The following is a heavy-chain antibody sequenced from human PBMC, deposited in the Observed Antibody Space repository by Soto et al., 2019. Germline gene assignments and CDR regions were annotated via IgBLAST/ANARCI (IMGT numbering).Heavy chain of an antibody. CDR2: ISYDGSNK. Sequence: QVQLVESGGGVVQPGRSLRLSCAASGFTFSSYGMHWVRQAPGKGLEWVAVISYDGSNKYYADSVKGRFTISRDNSKNTLYLQMNSLRAEDTAVYYCAKDIAVAGTIVDYWAQGTLVTVSS. V-gene: IGHV3-30*18. CDR3: AKDIAVAGTIVDY. CDR1: GFTFSSYG. J-gene: IGHJ4*02. D-gene: IGHD6-19*01.